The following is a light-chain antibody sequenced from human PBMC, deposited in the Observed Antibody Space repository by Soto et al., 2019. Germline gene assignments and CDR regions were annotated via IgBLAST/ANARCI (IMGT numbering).Light chain of an antibody. Sequence: DIVMTQSPDSLAVSLGERATINCKSIQAVLHSPNNENYLAWYQQKPGQPPKLLIYWASARESGVPDRFSGGGSGTDFTLTISSLQAEDVAVYFCLQYYTFPRTFGQGTKVEVK. CDR3: LQYYTFPRT. CDR1: QAVLHSPNNENY. J-gene: IGKJ1*01. CDR2: WAS. V-gene: IGKV4-1*01.